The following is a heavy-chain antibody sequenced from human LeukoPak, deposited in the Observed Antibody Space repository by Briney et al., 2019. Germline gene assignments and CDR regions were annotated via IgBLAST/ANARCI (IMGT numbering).Heavy chain of an antibody. V-gene: IGHV3-30-3*01. Sequence: GGSLRLSCAASGFTFSSYAMHWVRQAPGKGLEWVAVISYDGSNKYYADSVKGRFTISRDNSKNTLYLQMNSLRAEDTAVYYCARDKGKIQLGSLYNWFDPWGQGTLVTVSS. J-gene: IGHJ5*02. D-gene: IGHD5-18*01. CDR2: ISYDGSNK. CDR1: GFTFSSYA. CDR3: ARDKGKIQLGSLYNWFDP.